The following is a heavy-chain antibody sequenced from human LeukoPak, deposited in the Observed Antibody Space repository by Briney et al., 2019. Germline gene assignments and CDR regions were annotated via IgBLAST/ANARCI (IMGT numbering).Heavy chain of an antibody. Sequence: GGSLRLSCAASGFTASSNYMSWVRQAPGKGLEWVSVIYSGGTTYYADSVKGRFTISRDNSENTLYLQMNSLRVEDTAVYYCARDSYDSRGSRAPFDYWGQGTLVTVSS. CDR3: ARDSYDSRGSRAPFDY. D-gene: IGHD3-22*01. CDR1: GFTASSNY. V-gene: IGHV3-53*01. CDR2: IYSGGTT. J-gene: IGHJ4*02.